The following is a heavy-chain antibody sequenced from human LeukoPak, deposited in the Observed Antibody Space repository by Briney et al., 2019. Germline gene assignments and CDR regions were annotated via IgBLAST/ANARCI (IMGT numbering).Heavy chain of an antibody. CDR3: AKIPYGDYLLDYYYYMDV. V-gene: IGHV1-8*03. D-gene: IGHD4-17*01. CDR2: MNPNSGNT. J-gene: IGHJ6*03. CDR1: GYTFTSYD. Sequence: ASVKVSCKASGYTFTSYDINWVRQATGQGLEWVGWMNPNSGNTGYAQKFQGRVTITRNTSISTAYMELSSLRSEDTAVYYCAKIPYGDYLLDYYYYMDVWGKGTTVTISS.